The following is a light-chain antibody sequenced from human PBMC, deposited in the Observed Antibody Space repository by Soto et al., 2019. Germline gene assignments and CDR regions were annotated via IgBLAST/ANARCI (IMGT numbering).Light chain of an antibody. V-gene: IGLV2-14*01. CDR2: EVS. Sequence: QSALTQPASVSGSPGQSITISCTGTSSDVGGYNYVSWYQQHPGKAPKLMIYEVSNRPSGVSNRFSGSKSGNTVSLTISGLQAEDEAEYYCISYTSNSTHVVFGGGTKVTVL. CDR3: ISYTSNSTHVV. J-gene: IGLJ2*01. CDR1: SSDVGGYNY.